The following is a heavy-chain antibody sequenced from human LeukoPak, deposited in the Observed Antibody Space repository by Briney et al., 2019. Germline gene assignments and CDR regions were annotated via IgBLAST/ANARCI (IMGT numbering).Heavy chain of an antibody. J-gene: IGHJ4*02. Sequence: SETLSLTCAVYGGSFSGYYWSWIRQPPGKGLEWIGEIDHSGSTYYNPSLKSRVTISVDTSKNQFSLKLSSVTAADTAVYYCARDTYYYDSSGYYRLDYWGQGTLVTVSS. CDR2: IDHSGST. V-gene: IGHV4-34*01. CDR3: ARDTYYYDSSGYYRLDY. D-gene: IGHD3-22*01. CDR1: GGSFSGYY.